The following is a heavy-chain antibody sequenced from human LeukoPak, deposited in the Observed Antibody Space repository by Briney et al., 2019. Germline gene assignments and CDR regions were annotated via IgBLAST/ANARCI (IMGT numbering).Heavy chain of an antibody. D-gene: IGHD5-24*01. V-gene: IGHV3-21*01. CDR3: ARGEDGYNYYYYMDV. CDR1: GFTFSSYS. Sequence: GGSLRPSCAASGFTFSSYSMNWVRQAPGKGLEWVSSISSSSSYIYYADSVKGRFTISRDNAKNSLYLQMNSLRAEDTAVYYCARGEDGYNYYYYMDVWGKGTTVTVSS. CDR2: ISSSSSYI. J-gene: IGHJ6*03.